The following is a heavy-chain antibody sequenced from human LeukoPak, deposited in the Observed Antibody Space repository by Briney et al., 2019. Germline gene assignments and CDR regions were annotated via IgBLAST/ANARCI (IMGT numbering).Heavy chain of an antibody. V-gene: IGHV3-30-3*01. CDR3: AKAIVGATTLGNY. Sequence: PGRSLRLSCAASGFTFSSYAMHWVRQAPGKGLEWVAVISYDGSNKYYADSVKGRFTISRDNSKNTLYLQMNSLRAEDTAVYYCAKAIVGATTLGNYWGQGTLVTVSS. J-gene: IGHJ4*02. CDR1: GFTFSSYA. CDR2: ISYDGSNK. D-gene: IGHD1-26*01.